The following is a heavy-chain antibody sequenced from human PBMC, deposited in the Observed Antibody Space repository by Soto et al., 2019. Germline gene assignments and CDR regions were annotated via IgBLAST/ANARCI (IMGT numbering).Heavy chain of an antibody. Sequence: PGESLKISCKGSGYSFTSYWICWVRQMPGKGLEWMGIIYPGDSDTRYSPSFQGQVTISADKAISTAYLQWSSLKASDTAMYYCPIHYNSSAYYYYYCIDVCGKGTAVTVSS. J-gene: IGHJ6*04. CDR3: PIHYNSSAYYYYYCIDV. CDR1: GYSFTSYW. CDR2: IYPGDSDT. V-gene: IGHV5-51*01. D-gene: IGHD3-22*01.